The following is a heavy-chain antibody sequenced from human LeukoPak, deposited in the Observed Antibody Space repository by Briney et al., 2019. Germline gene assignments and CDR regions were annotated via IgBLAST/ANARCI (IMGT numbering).Heavy chain of an antibody. J-gene: IGHJ6*03. CDR1: GFSFSNYA. CDR2: ISGSSAAI. Sequence: PGGSLRLSCAASGFSFSNYAMNWVRQAPGKGLEWVSYISGSSAAIYYADSVEGRSTISRDKAKNSLYLQMNSLRAEDTAVYYCARDPSRGYNYYSYMDVWGKGTTVTVSS. V-gene: IGHV3-48*01. CDR3: ARDPSRGYNYYSYMDV. D-gene: IGHD6-13*01.